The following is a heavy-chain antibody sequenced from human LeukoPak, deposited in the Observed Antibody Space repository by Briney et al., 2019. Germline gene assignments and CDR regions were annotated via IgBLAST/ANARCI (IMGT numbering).Heavy chain of an antibody. D-gene: IGHD6-19*01. Sequence: GGSLRLSCTASGFTLSHYAMHWIRQAPGKGLEWVAVISDDGNNKYYADSVRGRLSISRDNSKNTLYVQMNSLRVEDTAVYYCARDLYSAGWFPDFWGQGTLVTVSS. V-gene: IGHV3-30*01. J-gene: IGHJ4*02. CDR1: GFTLSHYA. CDR2: ISDDGNNK. CDR3: ARDLYSAGWFPDF.